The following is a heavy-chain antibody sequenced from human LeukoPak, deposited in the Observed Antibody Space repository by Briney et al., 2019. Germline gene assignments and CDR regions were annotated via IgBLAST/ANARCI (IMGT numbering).Heavy chain of an antibody. J-gene: IGHJ4*02. V-gene: IGHV3-20*04. CDR1: GLTFDDYG. D-gene: IGHD3-22*01. CDR2: IKWNGGST. Sequence: GGSLRLSCAASGLTFDDYGMSWVRQAPGKGLEWVSGIKWNGGSTGYADSVKGRFTISRDNAKNSLYLQMNSLRAEDTAFYYCARERDSSGYRGFDSWGQGTLVTVSS. CDR3: ARERDSSGYRGFDS.